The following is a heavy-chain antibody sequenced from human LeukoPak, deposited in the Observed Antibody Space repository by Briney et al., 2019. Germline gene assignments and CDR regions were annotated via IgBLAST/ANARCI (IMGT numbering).Heavy chain of an antibody. CDR1: GYTFTSYA. V-gene: IGHV7-4-1*02. J-gene: IGHJ5*02. D-gene: IGHD3-10*01. CDR2: INTNTGNP. CDR3: ARALGPIWFGELKPNWFDP. Sequence: GASVKVSCKASGYTFTSYAMNWVRQAPGQGLEWMGWINTNTGNPTYARGFTGRFVFSLDTSVSTAYLQISSLQAEDTAVYYCARALGPIWFGELKPNWFDPWGQGTLVTVSS.